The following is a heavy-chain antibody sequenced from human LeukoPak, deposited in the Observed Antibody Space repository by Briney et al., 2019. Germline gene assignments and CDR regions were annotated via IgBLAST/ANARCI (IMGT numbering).Heavy chain of an antibody. CDR1: GGTFSSYA. Sequence: SVKVSCKASGGTFSSYAISWVRQAPGQGLEWMGRIIPIFGTANYAQKFQGRVTITADESTSTAYMELSSLRSEDTAVYYCARDRKWLFSGGYYYYYMDVWGKGTTVTVSS. V-gene: IGHV1-69*13. J-gene: IGHJ6*03. CDR3: ARDRKWLFSGGYYYYYMDV. D-gene: IGHD3-22*01. CDR2: IIPIFGTA.